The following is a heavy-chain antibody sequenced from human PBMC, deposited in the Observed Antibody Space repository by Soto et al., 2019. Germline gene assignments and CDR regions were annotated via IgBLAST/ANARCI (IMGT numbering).Heavy chain of an antibody. CDR1: GFTFSDYY. D-gene: IGHD5-12*01. V-gene: IGHV3-11*05. CDR2: ISSSSSYT. J-gene: IGHJ4*02. CDR3: ARDHRRYSGYDYVDY. Sequence: QVQLVESGGGLVKPGGSLRLSCVASGFTFSDYYMSWIRQAPGKGLEWVSYISSSSSYTNYADSVKGRFTISRDNAKNSLYLQMNRLRAEDTAVYYCARDHRRYSGYDYVDYWGQGTLVTVSS.